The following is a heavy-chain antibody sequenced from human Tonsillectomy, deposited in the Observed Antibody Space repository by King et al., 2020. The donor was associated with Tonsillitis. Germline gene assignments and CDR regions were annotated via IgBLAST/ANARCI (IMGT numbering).Heavy chain of an antibody. D-gene: IGHD6-19*01. J-gene: IGHJ4*02. Sequence: VQLVESGGGVVQPGGSLRLSCGASGFTFSSYAMHWVRQAPGKGLEWGAFISYDGNIKYYADSVKGRFTISRDNSKNTLYVQMNSLKPEDTAVFYCAKEDYSGCPFESWGQGTPVTVSS. CDR2: ISYDGNIK. CDR3: AKEDYSGCPFES. V-gene: IGHV3-30*02. CDR1: GFTFSSYA.